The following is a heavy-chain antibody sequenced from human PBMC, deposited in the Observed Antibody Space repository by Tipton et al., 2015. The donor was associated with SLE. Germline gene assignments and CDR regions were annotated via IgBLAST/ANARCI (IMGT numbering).Heavy chain of an antibody. Sequence: TLSLTCTVSGGSISSSSYYWGWIRQPPGKGLEWIGEINHSGSTNYNPSLKSRVTISVDTSKNQFSLKLSSVTAADTAVYCCARGLPDFDYWGQGTLVTVSS. CDR2: INHSGST. CDR1: GGSISSSSYY. CDR3: ARGLPDFDY. J-gene: IGHJ4*02. V-gene: IGHV4-39*07.